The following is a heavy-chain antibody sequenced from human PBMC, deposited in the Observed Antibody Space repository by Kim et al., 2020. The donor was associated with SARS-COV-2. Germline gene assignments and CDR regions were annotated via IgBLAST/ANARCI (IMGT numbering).Heavy chain of an antibody. CDR1: GFTFSSYS. CDR3: ARSTSRPDDQFDP. Sequence: GGSLRLSCAASGFTFSSYSMNWVRQAPGKGLEWVSSISSSSSYIYYADSVKGRFTISRDNAKNSLYLQMNSLRAEDTAVYYCARSTSRPDDQFDPWGQGTLVTVSS. V-gene: IGHV3-21*01. J-gene: IGHJ5*02. CDR2: ISSSSSYI.